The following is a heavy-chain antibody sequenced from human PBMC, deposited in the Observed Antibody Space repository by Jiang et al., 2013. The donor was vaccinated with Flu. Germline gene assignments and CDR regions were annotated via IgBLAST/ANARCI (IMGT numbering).Heavy chain of an antibody. CDR2: IYWDDDK. D-gene: IGHD6-19*01. Sequence: KPTQTLTLTCTFSGFSLSTSGVGVGWIRQPPGKALEWLALIYWDDDKRYSPSLKSRLTITKDTSKNQVVLTMTNMDPVDTATYYCAHLEAVAGSGLSPRDYFDYWGQGTLVTVSS. V-gene: IGHV2-5*02. CDR3: AHLEAVAGSGLSPRDYFDY. CDR1: GFSLSTSGVG. J-gene: IGHJ4*02.